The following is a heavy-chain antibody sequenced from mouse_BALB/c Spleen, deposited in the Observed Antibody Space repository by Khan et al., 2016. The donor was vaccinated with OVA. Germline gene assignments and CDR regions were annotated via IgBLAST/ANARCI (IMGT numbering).Heavy chain of an antibody. CDR3: ARDGSRYNYAMDY. CDR1: GYSITSDYA. D-gene: IGHD2-3*01. Sequence: EVQLQESGPGLVKPSQSLSLTCTVTGYSITSDYAWNWIRQFPGNKLEWMGYISYSGSTSYNPSLKSRTSITRDTSKNQVFLQLNSVTTEDTATDYCARDGSRYNYAMDYWGQGTTVTVSS. J-gene: IGHJ4*01. V-gene: IGHV3-2*02. CDR2: ISYSGST.